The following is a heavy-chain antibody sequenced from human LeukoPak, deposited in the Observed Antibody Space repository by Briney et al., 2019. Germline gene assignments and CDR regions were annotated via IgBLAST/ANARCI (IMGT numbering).Heavy chain of an antibody. CDR3: ARVYCSSTSCYIGVDY. J-gene: IGHJ4*02. D-gene: IGHD2-2*02. Sequence: GGSLRLSCAASGFTFSDFYMSWIRQAPGKGLEWVSYISSSGSTIYYADSVKGRFTISRDNAKNSLYLQMNSLRAEDTAVYYCARVYCSSTSCYIGVDYWGQGTLVTVSS. V-gene: IGHV3-11*01. CDR2: ISSSGSTI. CDR1: GFTFSDFY.